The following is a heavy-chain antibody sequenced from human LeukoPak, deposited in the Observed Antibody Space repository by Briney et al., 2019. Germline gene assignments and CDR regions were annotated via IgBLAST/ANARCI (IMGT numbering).Heavy chain of an antibody. CDR3: ARLSQTPDYYTLGGYYYLGY. Sequence: ASVKVSCKASRYTFTSYDINWVREAAGHGLGWMGWMNPNTGRTGYAQKFQGRITMTRYTSINTAYMELTKLRSEDTAIYYCARLSQTPDYYTLGGYYYLGYWGQGTPVTVSS. CDR1: RYTFTSYD. CDR2: MNPNTGRT. J-gene: IGHJ4*02. D-gene: IGHD3-10*01. V-gene: IGHV1-8*01.